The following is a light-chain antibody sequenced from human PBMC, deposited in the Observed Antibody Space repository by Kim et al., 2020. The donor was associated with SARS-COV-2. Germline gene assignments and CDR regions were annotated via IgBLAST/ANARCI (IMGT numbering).Light chain of an antibody. CDR2: DTS. Sequence: SASAGDRITITCRASQSIGRCLVWYQQIPGKVPKLLIYDTSTLQSGVPSRFSGSGSGTDFTLTINCLQSEDFATYYCQQCYGFPYTFGQGTKLEI. CDR1: QSIGRC. CDR3: QQCYGFPYT. J-gene: IGKJ2*01. V-gene: IGKV1-8*01.